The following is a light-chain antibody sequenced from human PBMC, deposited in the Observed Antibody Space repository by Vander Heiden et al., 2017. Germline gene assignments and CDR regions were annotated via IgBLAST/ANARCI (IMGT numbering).Light chain of an antibody. CDR1: QGITSA. V-gene: IGKV1-13*02. J-gene: IGKJ4*01. Sequence: AIHLTQSPSSLSASVGDRSTITCRTSQGITSALAWSQQKPEKGPKILIYDASTLEDGVPSRFSGSGSGTDYTLTIPSLQPEDFATYYCQHYHRLPRTFGGGTKV. CDR3: QHYHRLPRT. CDR2: DAS.